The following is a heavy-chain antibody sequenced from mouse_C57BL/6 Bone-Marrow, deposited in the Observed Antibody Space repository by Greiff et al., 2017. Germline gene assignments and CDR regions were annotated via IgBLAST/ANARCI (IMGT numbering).Heavy chain of an antibody. Sequence: VHVKQSGPVLVKPGASVKMSCKASGYTFTDYYMNWVKQSHGKSLEWIGVINPYNGGTSYNQKFKGKATLTVDKSSSTAYMELNSLTSEDSAVXYCARTGWDYFDYWGQGTTLTVSS. J-gene: IGHJ2*01. CDR2: INPYNGGT. D-gene: IGHD4-1*01. CDR3: ARTGWDYFDY. V-gene: IGHV1-19*01. CDR1: GYTFTDYY.